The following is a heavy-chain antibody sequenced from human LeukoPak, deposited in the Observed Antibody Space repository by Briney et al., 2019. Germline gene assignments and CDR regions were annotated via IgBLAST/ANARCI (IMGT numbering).Heavy chain of an antibody. CDR1: GGSISSYY. CDR2: IFYTGTT. J-gene: IGHJ3*02. D-gene: IGHD1-26*01. V-gene: IGHV4-59*12. CDR3: ARESTIVGATTGDAFDT. Sequence: SETLSLTCTVSGGSISSYYWSWIRQTPGKGLEWIGYIFYTGTTNYNPSLKSRVTMSVDTSKNQFYLRLSSVTAADTAVYYCARESTIVGATTGDAFDTWGQGTMVTVSS.